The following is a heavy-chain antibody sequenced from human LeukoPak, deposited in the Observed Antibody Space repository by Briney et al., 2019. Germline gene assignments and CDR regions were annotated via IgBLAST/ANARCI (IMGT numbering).Heavy chain of an antibody. J-gene: IGHJ6*02. V-gene: IGHV4-39*01. Sequence: SETLSLTCSVSGGSISSRGYYWGWIRQPPGRGLEWIGSIYYSGNTNHNPSLKSRVTMSVDTSKNQFSLKLSSVTAADTAVYYCARGSGLGYCSSTSCYRDYYGMDVWGQGTTVTVSS. D-gene: IGHD2-2*01. CDR2: IYYSGNT. CDR3: ARGSGLGYCSSTSCYRDYYGMDV. CDR1: GGSISSRGYY.